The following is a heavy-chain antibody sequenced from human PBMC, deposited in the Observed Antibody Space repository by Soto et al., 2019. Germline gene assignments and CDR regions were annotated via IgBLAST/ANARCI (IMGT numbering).Heavy chain of an antibody. Sequence: SETLSLTCAVYGGSFSGYYLSWIRQPPGKGLEWIGEINHSGSTNYNPSLKSRVTISVDTSKNQFSLKLSSVTAADTAVYYCARLKLAAATYFDYWGQGTLVTVSS. J-gene: IGHJ4*02. CDR2: INHSGST. CDR3: ARLKLAAATYFDY. V-gene: IGHV4-34*01. D-gene: IGHD6-13*01. CDR1: GGSFSGYY.